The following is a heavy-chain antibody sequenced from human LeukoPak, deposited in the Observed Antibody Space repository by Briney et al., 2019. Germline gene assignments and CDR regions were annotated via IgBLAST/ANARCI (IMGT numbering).Heavy chain of an antibody. CDR2: INPNSGGT. D-gene: IGHD2-2*01. CDR1: GYTFTGYY. J-gene: IGHJ4*02. V-gene: IGHV1-2*02. CDR3: ARDVPLNLIGSSSSGFDY. Sequence: ASVKVSCKASGYTFTGYYMHWVRQAPGQGLEWMGWINPNSGGTNYAQKFQGRVTMTRDTSISTAYMELSRLRSDDTAVYYCARDVPLNLIGSSSSGFDYWGQGTLVTVSS.